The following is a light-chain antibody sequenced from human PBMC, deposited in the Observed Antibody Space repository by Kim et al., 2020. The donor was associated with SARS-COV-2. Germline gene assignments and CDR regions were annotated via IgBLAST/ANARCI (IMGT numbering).Light chain of an antibody. Sequence: VALGQTVRITCQGDSLRSYYATWYQQKPGQAPILVIYGKNNRPSGIPARFSGSSSGNAASLTITGTQAGDGAGCYCNSRDSNDDVVFGGGTKLTVL. J-gene: IGLJ2*01. V-gene: IGLV3-19*01. CDR2: GKN. CDR1: SLRSYY. CDR3: NSRDSNDDVV.